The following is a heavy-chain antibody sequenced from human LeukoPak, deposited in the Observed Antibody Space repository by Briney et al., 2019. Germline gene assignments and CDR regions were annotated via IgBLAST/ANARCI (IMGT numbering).Heavy chain of an antibody. Sequence: SETLSLTCTVSGASTSAYYWSWIRQPPGKGLEWIGYSYSGGNANYNPPLKSRVTISIDTSENQFSLRLTSVTAADTAVYFCAHSKRGGGYYINAFAVWGQGALVTISS. CDR2: SYSGGNA. J-gene: IGHJ3*01. CDR3: AHSKRGGGYYINAFAV. CDR1: GASTSAYY. V-gene: IGHV4-59*01. D-gene: IGHD1-26*01.